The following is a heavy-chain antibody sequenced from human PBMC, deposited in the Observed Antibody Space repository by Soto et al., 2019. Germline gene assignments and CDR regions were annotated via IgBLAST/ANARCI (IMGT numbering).Heavy chain of an antibody. CDR2: ISAYNGNT. Sequence: GASVKVSCKASGYTFTSYGISWVRQAPGQGLEWMGWISAYNGNTNYAQKLQGRVTMTTDTSTSTAYMELRSLRSDDTAVYYCARVLWFGELLHYDWFDPWGQGTLVTVSS. V-gene: IGHV1-18*04. D-gene: IGHD3-10*01. J-gene: IGHJ5*02. CDR3: ARVLWFGELLHYDWFDP. CDR1: GYTFTSYG.